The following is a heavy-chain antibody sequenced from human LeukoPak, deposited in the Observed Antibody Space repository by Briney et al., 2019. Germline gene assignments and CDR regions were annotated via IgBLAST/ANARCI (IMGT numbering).Heavy chain of an antibody. CDR1: GSTFSSYG. CDR2: ISNDGSKK. V-gene: IGHV3-30*18. Sequence: GGSLRLSCAASGSTFSSYGMHWVRQAPGKGLDWVAVISNDGSKKYYADSVKGRFTISRDNSKNTLSLLLSSLRAEDTAVYYCAKDRYSYAFEYSDSWGQGTLVTVSS. D-gene: IGHD5-18*01. J-gene: IGHJ4*02. CDR3: AKDRYSYAFEYSDS.